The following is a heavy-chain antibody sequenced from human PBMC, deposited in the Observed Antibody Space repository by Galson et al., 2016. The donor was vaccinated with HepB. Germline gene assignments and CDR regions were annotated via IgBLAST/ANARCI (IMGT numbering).Heavy chain of an antibody. Sequence: TLSLTCTVSGGSISSGGYYWSWIRQHPGKGLEWIGYIYYSGCTYYNLSLRSRVTISADTSKNQFSLKLSSVTAADTAVYYCASWGYSSSRYSDYRGQGTLVTVSS. D-gene: IGHD6-13*01. V-gene: IGHV4-31*03. J-gene: IGHJ4*02. CDR1: GGSISSGGYY. CDR3: ASWGYSSSRYSDY. CDR2: IYYSGCT.